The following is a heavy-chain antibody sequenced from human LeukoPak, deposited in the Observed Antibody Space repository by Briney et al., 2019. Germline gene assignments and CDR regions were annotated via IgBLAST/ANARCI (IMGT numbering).Heavy chain of an antibody. CDR2: ISSSSSTI. J-gene: IGHJ5*02. CDR3: ARYSSSSSVVA. V-gene: IGHV3-48*01. CDR1: GFTFSSYS. D-gene: IGHD6-13*01. Sequence: PGGSLRLSCAASGFTFSSYSMNWVRQAPGKGLEWVSYISSSSSTIYYADSVKGRFTISRDNAKNSLYLQMNSLRAEDTAVYYCARYSSSSSVVALGQGALVTVSS.